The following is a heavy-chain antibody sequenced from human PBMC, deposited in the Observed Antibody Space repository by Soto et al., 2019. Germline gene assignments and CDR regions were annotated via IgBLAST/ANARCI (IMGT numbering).Heavy chain of an antibody. D-gene: IGHD1-20*01. V-gene: IGHV4-59*01. CDR1: GGSISSYY. CDR2: IYSSGST. CDR3: ERDNWQVYFDS. J-gene: IGHJ4*02. Sequence: QVQLQESGPGLVKPSETLSLTCTVSGGSISSYYWSWIRQTPGKGLEWIGYIYSSGSTNYNPSLKSRVTISLDTSKNQFSLKLSSVTAADTAVYDCERDNWQVYFDSLGQGTLVTVSS.